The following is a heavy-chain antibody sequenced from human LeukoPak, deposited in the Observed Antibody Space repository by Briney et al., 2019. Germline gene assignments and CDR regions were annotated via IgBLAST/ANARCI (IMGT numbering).Heavy chain of an antibody. CDR2: IYYSGST. CDR3: ARQPYDVYVFDY. D-gene: IGHD5/OR15-5a*01. V-gene: IGHV4-39*01. Sequence: PSETLSLTCTVSGGSISSSSYYWGWIRQPPGKGLEWIGSIYYSGSTYYNPSLKSRVTISVDTSKNQFSLKLSSVTAADTAVYYCARQPYDVYVFDYWGQGTLVTVSS. J-gene: IGHJ4*02. CDR1: GGSISSSSYY.